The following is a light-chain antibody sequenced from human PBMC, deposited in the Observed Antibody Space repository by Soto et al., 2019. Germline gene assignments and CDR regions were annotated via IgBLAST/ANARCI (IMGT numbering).Light chain of an antibody. CDR3: QQYYSTPPYT. Sequence: DIVMTQSPDSLAVSLGERATINCKSSQSVLYSSNHKNYLAWYQQKPGQPPKLLIYWASTRESGVPDRFSGSGSGTDFTLTISSLQAEDVAGYYCQQYYSTPPYTFGQGTKLEIK. CDR1: QSVLYSSNHKNY. CDR2: WAS. J-gene: IGKJ2*01. V-gene: IGKV4-1*01.